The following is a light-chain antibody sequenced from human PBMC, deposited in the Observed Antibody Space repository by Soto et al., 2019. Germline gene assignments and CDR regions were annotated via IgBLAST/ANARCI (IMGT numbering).Light chain of an antibody. V-gene: IGKV3-20*01. Sequence: ETVLTQSPGTLSLSPGERAILSCRASQSVKSSYLAWYQQKPGQAPRLLIYGVSTRATGTPDRFSGIGSGTDFTLTISRLEPEDFAVYYCQQYANSPRTFGQGTKV. CDR1: QSVKSSY. CDR3: QQYANSPRT. CDR2: GVS. J-gene: IGKJ1*01.